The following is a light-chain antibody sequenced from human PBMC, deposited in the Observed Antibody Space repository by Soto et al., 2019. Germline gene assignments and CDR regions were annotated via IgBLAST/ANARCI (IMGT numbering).Light chain of an antibody. CDR2: GAS. Sequence: EIVMTQSPATLSVSPGESATLSCRASQSVSSNLAWYQQKPGQAPGLLIYGASTRATGIPARFSGNGSGTEFTLTISSLQSEDLAVYYCQHYNNWPLTFGGGTKVEIK. CDR3: QHYNNWPLT. V-gene: IGKV3-15*01. CDR1: QSVSSN. J-gene: IGKJ4*01.